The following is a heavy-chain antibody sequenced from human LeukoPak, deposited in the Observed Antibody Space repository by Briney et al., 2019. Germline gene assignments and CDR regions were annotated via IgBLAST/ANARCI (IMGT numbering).Heavy chain of an antibody. CDR2: ISSSGTTI. V-gene: IGHV3-48*03. CDR3: ASRAVPSNIAVAVSD. J-gene: IGHJ4*02. Sequence: PGGSLRLSCAASGFTFSSYEMNWVRQAPGKGLEWVSYISSSGTTIYYADSVKGRFTISRDNAKNSLYLQMNSLRAEDTAVYYCASRAVPSNIAVAVSDWGQGTLVTVSS. D-gene: IGHD6-19*01. CDR1: GFTFSSYE.